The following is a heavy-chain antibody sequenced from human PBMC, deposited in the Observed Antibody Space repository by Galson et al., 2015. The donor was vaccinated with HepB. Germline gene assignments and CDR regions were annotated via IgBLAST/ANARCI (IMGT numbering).Heavy chain of an antibody. J-gene: IGHJ4*02. Sequence: SVKVSCKASGGTFSSYAISWVRQAPGQGLEWMGGIIPIFGTANYAQKFQGRVTITADKSTSTAYMELSSLRSEDTAVYYCASQSGYSYGPDLDYWGQGILVTVSS. V-gene: IGHV1-69*06. CDR3: ASQSGYSYGPDLDY. CDR2: IIPIFGTA. D-gene: IGHD5-18*01. CDR1: GGTFSSYA.